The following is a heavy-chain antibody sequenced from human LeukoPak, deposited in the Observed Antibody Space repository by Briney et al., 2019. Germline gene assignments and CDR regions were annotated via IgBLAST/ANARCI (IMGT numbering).Heavy chain of an antibody. J-gene: IGHJ6*03. Sequence: SETLSPTCTVSGGSISSYHWSWIRQPAGKGLEWIGRIYTSGSTNYNPSLKSRVTMSVDTSKNQFSLKLSSVTAADTAVYYCAREGSSSYYYYYYMDVWGKGTTVTVSS. V-gene: IGHV4-4*07. CDR2: IYTSGST. D-gene: IGHD6-6*01. CDR3: AREGSSSYYYYYYMDV. CDR1: GGSISSYH.